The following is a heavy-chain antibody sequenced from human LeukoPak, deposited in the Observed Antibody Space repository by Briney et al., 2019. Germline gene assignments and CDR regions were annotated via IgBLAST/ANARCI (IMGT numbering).Heavy chain of an antibody. V-gene: IGHV1-18*01. CDR3: ARDDYGGNLSDYYYYGMDV. J-gene: IGHJ6*02. Sequence: ASVRVSCKASGYTFTSYGISWVRQAPGQGLEWMGWISAYNGNTNYAQKFQGRVTITADKSTSTAYMELSSLRSEDTAVYYCARDDYGGNLSDYYYYGMDVWGQGTTVTVSS. CDR1: GYTFTSYG. CDR2: ISAYNGNT. D-gene: IGHD4-23*01.